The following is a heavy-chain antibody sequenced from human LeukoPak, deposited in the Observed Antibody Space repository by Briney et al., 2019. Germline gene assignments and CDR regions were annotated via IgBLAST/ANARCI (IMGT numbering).Heavy chain of an antibody. Sequence: GGSLRLSCAASGFTFSSYGMHWVRQAPGKGLEWVAFIRYDGSNKYYADSVKGRFTISRDNAKNSLYLQMNSLRAEDTAVYYCARRNEYYDSSCHYYFDYWGQGTLVTVSS. CDR2: IRYDGSNK. J-gene: IGHJ4*02. D-gene: IGHD3-22*01. CDR1: GFTFSSYG. V-gene: IGHV3-30*02. CDR3: ARRNEYYDSSCHYYFDY.